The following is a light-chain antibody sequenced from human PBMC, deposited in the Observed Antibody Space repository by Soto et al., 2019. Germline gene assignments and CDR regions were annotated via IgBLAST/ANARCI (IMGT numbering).Light chain of an antibody. CDR1: QSISTW. Sequence: DIQMTQSPSTLSASVGDRVTISCRASQSISTWLAWYQQKPGRAPNLLIYKASSLESGVPSRFSGGGFGTEFTLTISSLQPDDFATYYCQQYNVFPITFGQGTRLEIK. CDR2: KAS. CDR3: QQYNVFPIT. J-gene: IGKJ5*01. V-gene: IGKV1-5*03.